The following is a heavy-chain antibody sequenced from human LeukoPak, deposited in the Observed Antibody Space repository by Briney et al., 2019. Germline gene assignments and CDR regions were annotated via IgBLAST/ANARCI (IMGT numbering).Heavy chain of an antibody. V-gene: IGHV1-2*02. CDR2: INPNSGGT. CDR1: GYTFTGDY. CDR3: ARDNSVGDYAWWFDP. Sequence: GASVKVSCKASGYTFTGDYMHWVRQAPGQGLEWMGWINPNSGGTNYAQKFQGRVTMTRDTSISTAYMELSRLRSDDTAVYYCARDNSVGDYAWWFDPWGQGTLVTVSS. D-gene: IGHD1-26*01. J-gene: IGHJ5*02.